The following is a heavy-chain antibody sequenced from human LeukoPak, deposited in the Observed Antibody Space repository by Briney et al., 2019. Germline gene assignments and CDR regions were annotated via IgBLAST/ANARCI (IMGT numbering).Heavy chain of an antibody. Sequence: PGGSLRLSCAASGFTFSSYSMNWVRQAPGKGLEWVSSISSSSSYIYYADSVKGRFTISRDNAKNSLYLQMNNLRAEDTAVYYCATDAGYGSGSYSYWGQGTLVTVSS. V-gene: IGHV3-21*01. CDR3: ATDAGYGSGSYSY. J-gene: IGHJ4*02. CDR2: ISSSSSYI. CDR1: GFTFSSYS. D-gene: IGHD3-10*01.